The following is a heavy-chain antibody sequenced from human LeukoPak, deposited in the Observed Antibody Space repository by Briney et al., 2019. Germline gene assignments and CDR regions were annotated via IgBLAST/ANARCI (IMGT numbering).Heavy chain of an antibody. CDR2: IRYDGSNK. CDR3: AKDPHLRGTSCCDAFDI. V-gene: IGHV3-30*02. Sequence: GGSLRLSCAASGFTFSSYGMHWVRQAPGKGLEWVAFIRYDGSNKYYADSVKGRFTISRDNSKNTLYLQMNSRRAEDTAVYYCAKDPHLRGTSCCDAFDIWGQGTMVTVSS. CDR1: GFTFSSYG. J-gene: IGHJ3*02. D-gene: IGHD2-2*01.